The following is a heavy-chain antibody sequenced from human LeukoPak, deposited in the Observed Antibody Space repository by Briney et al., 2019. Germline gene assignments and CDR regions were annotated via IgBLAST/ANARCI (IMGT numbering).Heavy chain of an antibody. CDR1: GGSISSATYY. V-gene: IGHV4-61*02. J-gene: IGHJ4*02. Sequence: PSQTLSLTCTVSGGSISSATYYWSWIRQPAGKGLEWIGRIYTSGSTKYNPSLKSRVTMSVDTSKNQFSLKLSSVTAADTAVYYCAGWRGKRRLDEIDYWGQGTLVTVSS. CDR2: IYTSGST. CDR3: AGWRGKRRLDEIDY. D-gene: IGHD6-25*01.